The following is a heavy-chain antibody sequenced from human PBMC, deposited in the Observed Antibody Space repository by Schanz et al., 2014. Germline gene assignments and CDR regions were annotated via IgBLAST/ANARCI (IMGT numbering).Heavy chain of an antibody. J-gene: IGHJ5*02. V-gene: IGHV3-43*01. CDR3: ARDMTIAPA. D-gene: IGHD6-13*01. CDR2: IDRDGGHT. CDR1: GFSFDDYT. Sequence: EVQLVESGGVVAQPGGSLRLSCAASGFSFDDYTMHWVRQAPGKGLEWVSLIDRDGGHTYYADSVKGRFTISRDNSKNTLYLQMDTLRVEDTAMFYCARDMTIAPAWGQGTLVTVSS.